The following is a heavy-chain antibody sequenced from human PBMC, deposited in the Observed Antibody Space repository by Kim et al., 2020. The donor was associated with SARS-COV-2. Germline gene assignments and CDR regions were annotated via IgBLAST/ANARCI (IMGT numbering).Heavy chain of an antibody. V-gene: IGHV3-33*06. D-gene: IGHD3-22*01. Sequence: GGSLRLSCAASGFTFSSYGMHWVRQAPGKGLEWVAVIWYDGSNKYYADSVKGRFTISRDNSKNSLYLQMNSLRAEDTAVYYCAKLLQGYDSSGLDYWGQGTLVTVSS. CDR3: AKLLQGYDSSGLDY. J-gene: IGHJ4*02. CDR1: GFTFSSYG. CDR2: IWYDGSNK.